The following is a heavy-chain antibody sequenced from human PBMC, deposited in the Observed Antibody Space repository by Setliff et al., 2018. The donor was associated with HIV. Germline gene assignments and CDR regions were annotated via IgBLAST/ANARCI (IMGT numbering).Heavy chain of an antibody. CDR1: SDSLSSHY. D-gene: IGHD4-17*01. CDR3: ARSRGGTTRGYMDV. J-gene: IGHJ6*03. V-gene: IGHV4-4*08. Sequence: SETLSLTCTVSSDSLSSHYWSWIRQPPGKGLEWVGHIYINGITNYSPSLESRVTISVDTSKKQFSLKLSSVTAADTAVYFCARSRGGTTRGYMDVWGKGTKVTVS. CDR2: IYINGIT.